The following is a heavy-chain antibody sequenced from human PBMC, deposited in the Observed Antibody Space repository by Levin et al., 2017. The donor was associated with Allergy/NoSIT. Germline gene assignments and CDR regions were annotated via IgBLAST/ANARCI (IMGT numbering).Heavy chain of an antibody. V-gene: IGHV3-15*01. Sequence: GESLKISCAASGFTFSNAWMSWVRQAPGKGLEWVGRIKSKTDGGTTDYAAPVKGRFTISRDDSKNTLYLQMNSLKTEDTAVYYCTTDGALTVTGFDYWGQGTLVTVSS. J-gene: IGHJ4*02. CDR3: TTDGALTVTGFDY. CDR1: GFTFSNAW. CDR2: IKSKTDGGTT. D-gene: IGHD4-11*01.